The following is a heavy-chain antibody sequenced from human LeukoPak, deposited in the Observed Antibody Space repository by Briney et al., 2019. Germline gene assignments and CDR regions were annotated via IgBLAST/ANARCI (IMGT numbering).Heavy chain of an antibody. Sequence: GGSLRLSCAASGFTFTGYAMSWVRQPAWKRLECVSVIRGSGTVTYFADSVKGRFTVSRDNSKNTLYLQMSGLRAEDTAIYYCAKSLDYDGGVLWALPQYWGQGTLVTVSS. J-gene: IGHJ4*02. V-gene: IGHV3-23*01. CDR3: AKSLDYDGGVLWALPQY. D-gene: IGHD3-22*01. CDR1: GFTFTGYA. CDR2: IRGSGTVT.